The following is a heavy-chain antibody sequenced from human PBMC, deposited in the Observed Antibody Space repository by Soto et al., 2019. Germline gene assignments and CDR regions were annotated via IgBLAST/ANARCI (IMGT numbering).Heavy chain of an antibody. J-gene: IGHJ6*02. Sequence: QVQLVQSGAEVKKPGASVKVSCKASGYTFTSYYMHWVRQAPGQGLEWMGIINPSGGSTSYAQKFQGRVIMTRDTSTSTVYMELSSLRSEDTAVYYCARGEWVHSSSPYYGMDVWGQGTTVTVSS. CDR1: GYTFTSYY. CDR3: ARGEWVHSSSPYYGMDV. CDR2: INPSGGST. V-gene: IGHV1-46*01. D-gene: IGHD6-6*01.